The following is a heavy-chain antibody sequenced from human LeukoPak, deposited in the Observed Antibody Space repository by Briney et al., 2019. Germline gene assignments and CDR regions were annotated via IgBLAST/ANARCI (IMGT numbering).Heavy chain of an antibody. J-gene: IGHJ6*03. CDR1: GGSISSYY. V-gene: IGHV4-59*01. CDR3: ARTTEGGYTYDYFYYYYKDV. Sequence: SETLSLTCTVSGGSISSYYWSWIRQPPGQGLEWIGFIYYSGSTNYNPSLKSRVTISVDTSKNQFSLKLNSVTAADTAVYFCARTTEGGYTYDYFYYYYKDVWGKGTTVTISS. D-gene: IGHD5-18*01. CDR2: IYYSGST.